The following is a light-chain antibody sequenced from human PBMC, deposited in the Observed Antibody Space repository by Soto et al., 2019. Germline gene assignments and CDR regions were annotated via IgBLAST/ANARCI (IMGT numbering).Light chain of an antibody. CDR2: EVS. V-gene: IGLV2-14*01. Sequence: QSALTQPASVSGSPRQSITISCTGTSSDVGGYNYVSWYQQHPGKAPKLMIYEVSNRPSGVSNRFSGSKSGNTASLTISGLQAEDEADYYCSSYTRSSNYVFGTGTKRTVL. J-gene: IGLJ1*01. CDR1: SSDVGGYNY. CDR3: SSYTRSSNYV.